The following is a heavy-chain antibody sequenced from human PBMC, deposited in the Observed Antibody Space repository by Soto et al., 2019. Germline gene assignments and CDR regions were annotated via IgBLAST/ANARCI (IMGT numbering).Heavy chain of an antibody. CDR3: ARGAVTGTSLFDY. V-gene: IGHV3-48*02. CDR2: INKNGFTI. Sequence: VGSLRLSCAVSGFTLTTYSMNWVRQAPGKGLEWISFINKNGFTIYYADSVKGRFTISRDYAKNSLYLQMDSLRHEDTAVYYCARGAVTGTSLFDYWGLGTLVTVSS. D-gene: IGHD6-19*01. CDR1: GFTLTTYS. J-gene: IGHJ4*02.